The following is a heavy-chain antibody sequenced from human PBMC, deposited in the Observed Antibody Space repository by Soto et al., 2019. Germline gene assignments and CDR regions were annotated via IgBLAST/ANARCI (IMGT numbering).Heavy chain of an antibody. D-gene: IGHD3-22*01. CDR3: ARGRYDSSGYYLDSFDI. Sequence: QVQLQESGPGLVKPSQTLSLTCTVSGGSISSGGYYWSWIRQHPGKGLEWIGYIYYSGSTYYNPALKSRVTISVDTSKNQFSLKLCSVTASDTAVYYCARGRYDSSGYYLDSFDIWGQGTMVTVSS. CDR2: IYYSGST. V-gene: IGHV4-31*03. J-gene: IGHJ3*02. CDR1: GGSISSGGYY.